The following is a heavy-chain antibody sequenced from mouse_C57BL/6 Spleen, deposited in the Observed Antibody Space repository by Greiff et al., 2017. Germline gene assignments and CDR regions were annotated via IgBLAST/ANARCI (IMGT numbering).Heavy chain of an antibody. CDR1: GFTFSSYA. CDR3: ARGWVDY. J-gene: IGHJ4*01. V-gene: IGHV5-4*03. Sequence: KLVESGGGLVKPGGSLKLSCAASGFTFSSYAMSWVRQTPEKRLEWVATISDGGSYTYYPDNVKGRFTISRDNAKNNLYLQMSHLKSEDTAMYYCARGWVDYWGQGTSVTVSS. CDR2: ISDGGSYT.